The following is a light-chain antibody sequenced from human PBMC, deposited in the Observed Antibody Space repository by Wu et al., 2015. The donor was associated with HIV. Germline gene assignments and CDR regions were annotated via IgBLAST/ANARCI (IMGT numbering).Light chain of an antibody. J-gene: IGKJ2*01. CDR1: QSISNN. CDR2: GAS. V-gene: IGKV3-15*01. CDR3: QQYGGSPPYT. Sequence: EIVMTQSPATLSVSPGERATLSCRASQSISNNLAWYQQKPGQAPRLLIYGASTRATGIPATFSGSGSGTEFTLTISRLEPEDFAVYYCQQYGGSPPYTFGQGTKL.